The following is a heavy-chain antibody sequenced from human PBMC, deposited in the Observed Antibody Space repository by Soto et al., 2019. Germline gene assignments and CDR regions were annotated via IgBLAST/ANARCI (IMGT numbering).Heavy chain of an antibody. CDR1: GCSISSSSYY. J-gene: IGHJ4*01. D-gene: IGHD2-21*02. CDR2: IYYIGST. Sequence: LQLQESGPGLVKHSETLSLTCTVSGCSISSSSYYWGWIRQPPGRRLGWIGSIYYIGSTYYNPSLKSRVSISLGTCKNRVSMKLSSATPAYRAVYYCARQCSGDCYSFDDWGHGNPVTFSS. CDR3: ARQCSGDCYSFDD. V-gene: IGHV4-39*02.